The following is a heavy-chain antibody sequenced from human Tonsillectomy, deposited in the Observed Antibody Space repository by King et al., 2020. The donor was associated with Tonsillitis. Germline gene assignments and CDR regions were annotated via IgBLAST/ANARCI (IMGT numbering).Heavy chain of an antibody. CDR3: ARELRLGWGVVPVGV. Sequence: VQLVESGGGLVQPGGSLRLSCAASGFTFSDCSMNWVRQAPGKGLEWLSYISSSSSTIFYADSVKGRFTISRDNANNSLYLQMNSLRDEDTAVYYCARELRLGWGVVPVGVGGQGTTVSVSS. D-gene: IGHD2-15*01. J-gene: IGHJ6*02. CDR1: GFTFSDCS. V-gene: IGHV3-48*02. CDR2: ISSSSSTI.